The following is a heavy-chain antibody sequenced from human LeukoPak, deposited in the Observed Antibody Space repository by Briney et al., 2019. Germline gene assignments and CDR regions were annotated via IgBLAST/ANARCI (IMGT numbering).Heavy chain of an antibody. CDR3: AKESSRYGDYQVFDY. D-gene: IGHD4-17*01. Sequence: GRSLRLSCPASGFTFSSYGMHWVRQAPGKGLEWVAVISYDGSNKYYADSVKGRFTISRDNSKNTLYLQMNSLRAEDTAVYYCAKESSRYGDYQVFDYWGQGTLVTVSS. CDR1: GFTFSSYG. CDR2: ISYDGSNK. V-gene: IGHV3-30*18. J-gene: IGHJ4*02.